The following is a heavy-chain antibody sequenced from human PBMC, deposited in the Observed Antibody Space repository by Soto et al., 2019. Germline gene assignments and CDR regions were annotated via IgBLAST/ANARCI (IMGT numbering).Heavy chain of an antibody. CDR1: GFSFSPYS. CDR3: ARSVEGHFDY. J-gene: IGHJ4*02. CDR2: ITGGMRTT. D-gene: IGHD6-19*01. V-gene: IGHV3-48*02. Sequence: EVQLVESGGDLVQRGGSLRLSCVASGFSFSPYSMNWVRQAPGKGLEWFAYITGGMRTTKYVDSVKGRFTISRDNAENSVYLQMNDLRDEDTAVYYCARSVEGHFDYWGQGTVVTVSS.